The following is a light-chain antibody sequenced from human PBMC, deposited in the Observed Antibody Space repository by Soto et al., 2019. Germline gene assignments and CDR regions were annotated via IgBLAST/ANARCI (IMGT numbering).Light chain of an antibody. Sequence: DIQMTQSPSTLSASVGDRVTITCRASQSISSWLAWYQQKPGKAPKLLIYDASSLESGVPSRVSGSGSGTEFTLTISSLQPDDFATYYCQQYNSYGTFGQGTKVEIK. CDR1: QSISSW. CDR2: DAS. V-gene: IGKV1-5*01. CDR3: QQYNSYGT. J-gene: IGKJ1*01.